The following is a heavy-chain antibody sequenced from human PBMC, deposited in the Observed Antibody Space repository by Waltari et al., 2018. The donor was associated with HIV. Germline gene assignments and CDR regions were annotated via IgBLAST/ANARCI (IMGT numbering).Heavy chain of an antibody. V-gene: IGHV3-33*01. CDR1: GSTFSSFG. CDR2: IWYDGGDK. J-gene: IGHJ4*02. Sequence: VQLVESGGGVVQPGRSLRPSCAASGSTFSSFGIHWVRQAPGSGLEWVAGIWYDGGDKFHAESVKGRFIISRDNSRNIVFLQMNSLRAEDTALYYCARDKAPYSTSSAVDYWGQGTLVTVSS. CDR3: ARDKAPYSTSSAVDY. D-gene: IGHD4-4*01.